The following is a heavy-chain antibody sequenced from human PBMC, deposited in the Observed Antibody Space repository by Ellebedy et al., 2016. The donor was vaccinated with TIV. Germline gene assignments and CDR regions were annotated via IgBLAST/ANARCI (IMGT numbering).Heavy chain of an antibody. Sequence: MPSETLSLTCAISGGSISTTNWWIWVRQPPGKRLEWIGEIYHSGSTNYNPSLKSRVTISVEKSKNQFSLKVRSVPAADTAVYFCATAKEETYLNLAFWGQGTLVTVSS. D-gene: IGHD1-14*01. CDR3: ATAKEETYLNLAF. CDR1: GGSISTTNW. V-gene: IGHV4-4*02. J-gene: IGHJ4*02. CDR2: IYHSGST.